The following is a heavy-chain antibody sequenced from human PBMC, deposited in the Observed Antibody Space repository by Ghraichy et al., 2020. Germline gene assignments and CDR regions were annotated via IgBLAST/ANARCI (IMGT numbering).Heavy chain of an antibody. CDR3: ARGDYGSGSYLDY. CDR1: GGSFSGYY. CDR2: VHHSGSI. J-gene: IGHJ4*02. D-gene: IGHD3-10*01. V-gene: IGHV4-34*01. Sequence: TLSLTCAVYGGSFSGYYWSWIRQPPGKGLEWIGEVHHSGSINYSPSLKSRVTISGDTSKNQFSLKLSSVTAADTAVYYCARGDYGSGSYLDYWGQGTLVTVSS.